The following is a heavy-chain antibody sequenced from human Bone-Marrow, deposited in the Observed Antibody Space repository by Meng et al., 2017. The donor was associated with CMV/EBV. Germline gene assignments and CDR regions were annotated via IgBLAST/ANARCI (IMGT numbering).Heavy chain of an antibody. Sequence: GGSLRLSCAASGFTVSSNYMSWVRQAPGKGLEWVSVIYSGGSTYYADSVKGRFTISRDNSKNTLYLQMNSLRAEDTAVYYCARQMGYYYDSSGSYYYYGMDVWGQGTTVTVSS. D-gene: IGHD3-22*01. V-gene: IGHV3-66*04. CDR2: IYSGGST. CDR3: ARQMGYYYDSSGSYYYYGMDV. J-gene: IGHJ6*02. CDR1: GFTVSSNY.